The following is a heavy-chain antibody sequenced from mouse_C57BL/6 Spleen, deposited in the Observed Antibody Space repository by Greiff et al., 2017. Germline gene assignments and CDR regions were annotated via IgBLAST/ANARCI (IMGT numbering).Heavy chain of an antibody. V-gene: IGHV1-50*01. Sequence: QVQLKQPGAELVKPGASVKLSCKASGYTFTSYWMQWVKQRPGQGLEWIGEIDPSDSYTNYNQKFKGKATLTVDTSSSTAYMQLSSLTSEDSAVYYCARKIGITYGSSYDWYFDVWGTGTTVTVSS. CDR3: ARKIGITYGSSYDWYFDV. CDR2: IDPSDSYT. D-gene: IGHD1-1*01. CDR1: GYTFTSYW. J-gene: IGHJ1*03.